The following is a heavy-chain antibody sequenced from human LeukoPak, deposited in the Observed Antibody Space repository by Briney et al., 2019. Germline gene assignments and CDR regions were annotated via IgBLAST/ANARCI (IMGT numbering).Heavy chain of an antibody. CDR2: IGYDGSNK. CDR1: GFTFSSYG. CDR3: ARPDILTGPCFYY. J-gene: IGHJ4*02. D-gene: IGHD3-9*01. Sequence: QSGGSLRLSCAASGFTFSSYGMHWVRQAPGKGLECVAFIGYDGSNKYQGDPGKGRFTNSRDHSKNTLYLQMNRLRAEGTAVYYCARPDILTGPCFYYWGQGTLVTVSS. V-gene: IGHV3-30*02.